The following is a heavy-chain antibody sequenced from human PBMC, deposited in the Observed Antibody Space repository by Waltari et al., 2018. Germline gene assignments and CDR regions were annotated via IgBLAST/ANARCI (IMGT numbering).Heavy chain of an antibody. CDR1: GGSISSGGYS. Sequence: QLQLQESGSGLVKPSQTLSLTCAVSGGSISSGGYSWSWIRQPPGKGLEWIGYIYHRGSTYYHPSLKSRVTISVDRSKNQFSLKLSSVTAADTAVYYCARGVGYCSSTSCQMSDAFDIWGQGTMVTVSS. V-gene: IGHV4-30-2*01. CDR3: ARGVGYCSSTSCQMSDAFDI. J-gene: IGHJ3*02. CDR2: IYHRGST. D-gene: IGHD2-2*01.